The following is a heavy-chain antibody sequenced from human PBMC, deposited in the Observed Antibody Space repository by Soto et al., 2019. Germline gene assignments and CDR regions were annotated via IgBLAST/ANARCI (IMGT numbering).Heavy chain of an antibody. J-gene: IGHJ2*01. CDR1: GYTFTSYA. CDR2: INAGNGNT. CDR3: ARGESLYWYFDL. V-gene: IGHV1-3*01. Sequence: QVQLVQSGAEVKKPGASVKVSCKASGYTFTSYAMHWVRQAPGQRLEWMGWINAGNGNTKYSQKFQGRVTITRDTSESTAYMELSSLRSAETAVYYCARGESLYWYFDLWGRGTLVTVSS.